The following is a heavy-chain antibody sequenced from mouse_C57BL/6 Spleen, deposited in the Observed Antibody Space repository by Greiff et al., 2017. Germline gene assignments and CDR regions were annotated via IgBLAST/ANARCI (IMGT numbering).Heavy chain of an antibody. D-gene: IGHD1-1*01. CDR3: AIYGYGIYAMDY. Sequence: QVQLQQPGAELVKPGASVKLSCKASGYTFTSYWMNWVKQRPGRGLEWIGRIVTNRGGTKYNEKFKSKATLTVDKPSLTAYMQLSSLTSEDSAVYYCAIYGYGIYAMDYWGQGTSVTVSS. CDR1: GYTFTSYW. CDR2: IVTNRGGT. V-gene: IGHV1-72*01. J-gene: IGHJ4*01.